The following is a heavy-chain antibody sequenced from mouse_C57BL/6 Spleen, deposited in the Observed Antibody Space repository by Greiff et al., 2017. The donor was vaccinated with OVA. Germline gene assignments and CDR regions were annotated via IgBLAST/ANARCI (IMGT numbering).Heavy chain of an antibody. D-gene: IGHD4-1*01. V-gene: IGHV1-69*01. CDR1: GYTFTSYW. CDR3: ARFSANWDYFDY. J-gene: IGHJ2*01. Sequence: QVQLQQPGAELVMPGASVKLSCKASGYTFTSYWMHWVKQRPGQGLEWIGEIDPSDSYTNYNQKFKGKSTLTVYKSSSTAYMQLSSLTSEDSAVYYCARFSANWDYFDYWGQGTTLTVSS. CDR2: IDPSDSYT.